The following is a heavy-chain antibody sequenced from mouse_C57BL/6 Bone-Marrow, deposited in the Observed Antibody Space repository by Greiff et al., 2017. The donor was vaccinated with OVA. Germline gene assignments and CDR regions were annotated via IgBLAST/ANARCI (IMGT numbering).Heavy chain of an antibody. CDR2: IDPEDGDT. CDR1: GFNIKDYY. V-gene: IGHV14-1*01. D-gene: IGHD1-1*01. J-gene: IGHJ2*01. CDR3: TQGDYYGLDY. Sequence: DVKLQESGAELVRPGASVKLSCTASGFNIKDYYMHWVKQRPEQGLEWIGRIDPEDGDTEYAPKFQGKATMTAATSSNTAYLQLSSLTSEDTAVYYCTQGDYYGLDYWGQGTTLTVSS.